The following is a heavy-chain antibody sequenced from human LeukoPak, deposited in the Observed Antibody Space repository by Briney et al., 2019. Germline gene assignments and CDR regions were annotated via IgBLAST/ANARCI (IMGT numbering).Heavy chain of an antibody. Sequence: PGGSLRLSCAASGFTFSTYAMSWVRQAPGKGLEWDSSISDSGGSADYADSVKGRFTISRDNSKNTLYLQMSSLRAEDTAVYCCARDTFYSDGSDYYSWFDPWGQGTLVTVSS. D-gene: IGHD3-22*01. CDR1: GFTFSTYA. J-gene: IGHJ5*02. CDR3: ARDTFYSDGSDYYSWFDP. V-gene: IGHV3-23*01. CDR2: ISDSGGSA.